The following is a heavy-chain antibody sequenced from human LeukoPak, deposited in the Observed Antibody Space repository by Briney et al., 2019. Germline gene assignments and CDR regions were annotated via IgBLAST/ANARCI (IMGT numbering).Heavy chain of an antibody. CDR3: ARALRTYSSSLPPDY. J-gene: IGHJ4*02. CDR2: ISYDGSNK. Sequence: GGSLRLSCAASGFTFSSYAMHWVRQAPGKGLEWVAVISYDGSNKYYADSVKGRFTISRDNSKNTLYLQMNSLRAEDTAVYYCARALRTYSSSLPPDYWGQGTLVT. CDR1: GFTFSSYA. V-gene: IGHV3-30-3*01. D-gene: IGHD6-13*01.